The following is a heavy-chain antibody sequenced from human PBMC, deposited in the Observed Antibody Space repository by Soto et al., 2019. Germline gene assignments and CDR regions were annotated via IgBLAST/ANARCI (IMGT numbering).Heavy chain of an antibody. CDR1: GGSISSYY. J-gene: IGHJ3*02. CDR3: AREKVGATGDDAFDI. Sequence: SETLSLTCTVSGGSISSYYWSWIRQPPGKGLEWIGYIYYSGSTNYNPSLKSRVTISVDTSKNQFSLKLSSVTAADTAVYYCAREKVGATGDDAFDIWGQGTMVTVSS. V-gene: IGHV4-59*01. CDR2: IYYSGST. D-gene: IGHD1-26*01.